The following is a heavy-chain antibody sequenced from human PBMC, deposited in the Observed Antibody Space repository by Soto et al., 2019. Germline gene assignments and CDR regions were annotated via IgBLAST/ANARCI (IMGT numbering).Heavy chain of an antibody. CDR1: GGSIRSNHW. Sequence: QVQLQASGPGLVKPSGTLSLTCVVSGGSIRSNHWWSWVHQTPGKGLEWIGEIFHIWHTNYNPSLKGRVTISLDQSKNQFSLKMTSMTAANTAVFYCARREYGMDVWCQGTTVTVSS. CDR3: ARREYGMDV. V-gene: IGHV4-4*02. J-gene: IGHJ6*02. CDR2: IFHIWHT.